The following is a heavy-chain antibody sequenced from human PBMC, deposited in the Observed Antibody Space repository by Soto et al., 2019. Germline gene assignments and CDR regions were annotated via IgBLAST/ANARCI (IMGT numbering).Heavy chain of an antibody. CDR2: INHSGST. D-gene: IGHD2-2*01. J-gene: IGHJ6*02. V-gene: IGHV4-34*01. Sequence: SETLSLTCAVYGGSFSGYYWSWIRQPPGKGLEWIGEINHSGSTNYNPSLKSRVTISVDTSKNQFSLKLSSVTAADTAVYYCARGHIVVVPADRGGPRKHYYGMDVWGQGTT. CDR3: ARGHIVVVPADRGGPRKHYYGMDV. CDR1: GGSFSGYY.